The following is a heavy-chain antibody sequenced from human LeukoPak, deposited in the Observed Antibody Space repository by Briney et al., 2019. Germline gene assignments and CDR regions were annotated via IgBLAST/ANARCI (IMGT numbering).Heavy chain of an antibody. CDR3: ARTAYYYDSSGYYYEIFDY. D-gene: IGHD3-22*01. Sequence: VASVKVSYKASGGTFSSYTIRCVRQAPGQGLEWMGGIIPIFGTANYAQKFQGRVTITADESTSTAYMELSSLRSEDTAVYYCARTAYYYDSSGYYYEIFDYLGQGTLVTVSS. J-gene: IGHJ4*02. CDR1: GGTFSSYT. CDR2: IIPIFGTA. V-gene: IGHV1-69*01.